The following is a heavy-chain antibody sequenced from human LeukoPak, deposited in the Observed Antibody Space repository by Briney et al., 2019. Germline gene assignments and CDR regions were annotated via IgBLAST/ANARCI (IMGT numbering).Heavy chain of an antibody. D-gene: IGHD4-17*01. Sequence: LSLTCAVYGGSFSGYYWSWIRQPPGKGLEWVAVISYDGSNKYYADSVKGRFTISRDNSKNTLYLQMNSLRAGDTAVHYCARAADYGEDYYYYYMDVWGKGTTVTVSS. J-gene: IGHJ6*03. V-gene: IGHV3-30*03. CDR2: ISYDGSNK. CDR3: ARAADYGEDYYYYYMDV. CDR1: GGSFSGYY.